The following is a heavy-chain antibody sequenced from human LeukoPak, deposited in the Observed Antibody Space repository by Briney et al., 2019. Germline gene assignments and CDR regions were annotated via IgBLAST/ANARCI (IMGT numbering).Heavy chain of an antibody. Sequence: GGSLRLSCVASGFTFSSRDWMTWVRQAPGKGLEWVANIKQDGSEKNYVDSVKGRFTISRDNSKNTLYLLLNSLRAEDTAVYYCAKDLREYTSSPRNAFHIWGQGTMVTVSS. V-gene: IGHV3-7*03. CDR3: AKDLREYTSSPRNAFHI. CDR2: IKQDGSEK. D-gene: IGHD6-6*01. CDR1: GFTFSSRDW. J-gene: IGHJ3*02.